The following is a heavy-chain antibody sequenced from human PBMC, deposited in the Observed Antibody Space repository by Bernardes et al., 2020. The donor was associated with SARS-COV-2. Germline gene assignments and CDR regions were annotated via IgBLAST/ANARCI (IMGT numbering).Heavy chain of an antibody. D-gene: IGHD3-22*01. Sequence: GGSLRLSCAASGFTFSTYAMSWVRQAPGNGLEWVSGSNDSGGSTYYAGSVKGRFTISRDNYKNMFYLQMSSLRAEDTAVYFCAKGLWCSGYLPLDYWGQGTLVTASS. V-gene: IGHV3-23*01. J-gene: IGHJ4*02. CDR3: AKGLWCSGYLPLDY. CDR2: SNDSGGST. CDR1: GFTFSTYA.